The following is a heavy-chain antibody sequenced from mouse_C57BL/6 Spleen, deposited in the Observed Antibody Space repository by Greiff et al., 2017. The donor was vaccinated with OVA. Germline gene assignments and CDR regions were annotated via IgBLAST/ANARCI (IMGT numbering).Heavy chain of an antibody. Sequence: IQLQQPGTELVKPGASVKLSCKASGYTFTSYWMHWVKQRPGQGLEWIGNINPSNGGTNYNEKFKSKATLTVDKSSSTAYMQLSSLTSEDSAVYYCARWRYYDYDEGYFDVWGTGTTVTVSS. CDR1: GYTFTSYW. D-gene: IGHD2-4*01. CDR3: ARWRYYDYDEGYFDV. CDR2: INPSNGGT. J-gene: IGHJ1*03. V-gene: IGHV1-53*01.